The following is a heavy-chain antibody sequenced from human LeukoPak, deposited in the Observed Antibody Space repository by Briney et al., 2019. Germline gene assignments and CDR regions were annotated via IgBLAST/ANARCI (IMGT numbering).Heavy chain of an antibody. CDR3: ARVLAAAGTELSGLDY. Sequence: GGSLRLSCAASGFTFSSYSMNWVRQAPGKGLEWVSSISSSSSYIYYADSVKGRFTISRDNAKNSLYLQMNSLRAEDTAVYYCARVLAAAGTELSGLDYWGQGTLVTVS. CDR2: ISSSSSYI. CDR1: GFTFSSYS. J-gene: IGHJ4*02. D-gene: IGHD6-13*01. V-gene: IGHV3-21*01.